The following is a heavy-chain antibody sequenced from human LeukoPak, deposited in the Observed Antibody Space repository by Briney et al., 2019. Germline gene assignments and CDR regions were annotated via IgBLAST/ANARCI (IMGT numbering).Heavy chain of an antibody. CDR3: ARAQMVYATLGYYYYGMDV. CDR1: TFTFSNYW. CDR2: ISSSSSYI. J-gene: IGHJ6*02. Sequence: GGSLRLSCAASTFTFSNYWMSWVRQAPGKGLEWVSSISSSSSYIYYADSVKGRFTISRDNAKNSLYLQMNSLRAEDTAVYYCARAQMVYATLGYYYYGMDVWGQGTTVTVSS. V-gene: IGHV3-21*01. D-gene: IGHD2-8*01.